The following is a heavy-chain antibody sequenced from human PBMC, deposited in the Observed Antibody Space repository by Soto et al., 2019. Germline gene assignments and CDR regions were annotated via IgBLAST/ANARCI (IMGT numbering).Heavy chain of an antibody. CDR2: INPNSGGT. Sequence: ASVKVSCKACGDTFTGYYMHWVRQAPGQGLEWMGWINPNSGGTNYAQKFQGRVTMTRDTSISTAYMELSRLRSDDTAVYYCAITHYDFWSGLYYWGQGTLVTVSS. V-gene: IGHV1-2*02. D-gene: IGHD3-3*01. J-gene: IGHJ4*02. CDR3: AITHYDFWSGLYY. CDR1: GDTFTGYY.